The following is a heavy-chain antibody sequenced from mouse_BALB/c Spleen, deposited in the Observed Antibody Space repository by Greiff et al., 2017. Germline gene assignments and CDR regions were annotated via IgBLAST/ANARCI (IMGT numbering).Heavy chain of an antibody. CDR1: GDSITSGY. CDR2: ISYSGST. Sequence: EVQLVESGPSLVKPSQTLSLTCSVTGDSITSGYWNWIRKFPGNKLEYMGYISYSGSTYYNPSLKSRISITRDTSKNQYYLQLNSVTTEDTATYYCARSYGSSPYWYFDVWGAGTTVTVSS. V-gene: IGHV3-8*02. CDR3: ARSYGSSPYWYFDV. J-gene: IGHJ1*01. D-gene: IGHD1-1*01.